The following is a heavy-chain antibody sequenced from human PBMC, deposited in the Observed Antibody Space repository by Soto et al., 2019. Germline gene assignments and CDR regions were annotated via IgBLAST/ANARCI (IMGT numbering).Heavy chain of an antibody. CDR1: GYTFTTYA. CDR3: ARSVSNWFDP. J-gene: IGHJ5*02. V-gene: IGHV1-3*01. CDR2: INPGNGNT. Sequence: ASVKVSCKASGYTFTTYAIQWVRQAPGQRLEWMGWINPGNGNTKFSQSFQGRVAITSDTSASTAYMELSSLRSEDTAMYFCARSVSNWFDPWGQGTLVTVSS. D-gene: IGHD2-8*01.